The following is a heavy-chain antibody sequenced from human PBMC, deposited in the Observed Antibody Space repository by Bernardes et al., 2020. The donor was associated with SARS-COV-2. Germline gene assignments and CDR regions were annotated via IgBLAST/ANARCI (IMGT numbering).Heavy chain of an antibody. CDR1: GDSVSSNSAV. Sequence: SQTLSLTCAISGDSVSSNSAVWHWIRQSPSRGIEWLGRTSYRSKWNYDYAVSVKSRITISPDTSKNQFSLELTSVTPEDTAVYYCARGANYAMGVWGQGTTVTVSS. CDR2: TSYRSKWNY. J-gene: IGHJ6*02. V-gene: IGHV6-1*01. CDR3: ARGANYAMGV.